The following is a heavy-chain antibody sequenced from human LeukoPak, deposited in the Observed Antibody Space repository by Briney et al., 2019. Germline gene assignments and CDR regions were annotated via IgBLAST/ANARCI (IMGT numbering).Heavy chain of an antibody. Sequence: AGGSLRLSCAASGFTFSTYGMHWVRQAPGKGLEWVAFIWYDGTNKYYADSVKGRFTISRDNSKNTLFLQMNSLRAEDTAVYYCTRDLWDDWGAFDIWGQGTMVTVSS. V-gene: IGHV3-33*08. CDR1: GFTFSTYG. CDR2: IWYDGTNK. CDR3: TRDLWDDWGAFDI. J-gene: IGHJ3*02. D-gene: IGHD1-1*01.